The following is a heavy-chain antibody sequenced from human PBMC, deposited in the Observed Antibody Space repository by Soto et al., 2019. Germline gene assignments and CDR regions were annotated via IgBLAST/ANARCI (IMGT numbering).Heavy chain of an antibody. CDR1: GGSISSSNW. Sequence: KASETLSLTCAVSGGSISSSNWWSWVRQPPGKGLEWIGEIYHSGSTNYNPSLKSRVTISVDKSKNQFSLKLSSVTAADTAVYYCARGGGYCSSTSCSDWGQGTLVTVSS. V-gene: IGHV4-4*02. CDR3: ARGGGYCSSTSCSD. J-gene: IGHJ4*02. D-gene: IGHD2-2*01. CDR2: IYHSGST.